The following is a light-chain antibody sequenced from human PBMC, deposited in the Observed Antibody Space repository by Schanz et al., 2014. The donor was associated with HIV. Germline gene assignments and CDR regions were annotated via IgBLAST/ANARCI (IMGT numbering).Light chain of an antibody. CDR1: QSVSSGY. CDR3: QQRSNWPPYT. V-gene: IGKV3-11*01. J-gene: IGKJ2*01. CDR2: DTS. Sequence: EIVLTQSPGTLSLSPGERATLSCRASQSVSSGYLAWYQQKPGQAPRLLIYDTSKRATGIPARFSGGGSGTDFTLTISSLEPEDFAVYYCQQRSNWPPYTFGQGTKLEIK.